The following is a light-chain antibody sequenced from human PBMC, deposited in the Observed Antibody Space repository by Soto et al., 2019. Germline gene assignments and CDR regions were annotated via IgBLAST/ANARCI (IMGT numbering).Light chain of an antibody. CDR1: SSDVGSYNL. Sequence: QSALTQPASVSGSPGQSITISCTGTSSDVGSYNLVSWYQQHPGKAPKLMIYEGSKRPSGVSNRFSGSKSGNTASLTISGLQAXXXXXXYCCSYAGSSTAVVFGGGTKLTVL. J-gene: IGLJ2*01. CDR3: CSYAGSSTAVV. CDR2: EGS. V-gene: IGLV2-23*01.